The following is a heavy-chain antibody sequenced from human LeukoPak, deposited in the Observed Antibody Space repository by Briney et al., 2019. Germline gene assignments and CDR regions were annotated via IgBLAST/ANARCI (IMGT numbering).Heavy chain of an antibody. J-gene: IGHJ4*02. CDR3: ARFKIWRGGDF. Sequence: PSETLSLTCAVYGGSFSGYYWSWIRQPPGKGLEWIGEINRSGANYNPSLESRVTMSMDTSQNQFSLKLSSVTAADTAVYYCARFKIWRGGDFWGQGTLVTVSS. CDR2: INRSGA. CDR1: GGSFSGYY. V-gene: IGHV4-34*01. D-gene: IGHD3-10*01.